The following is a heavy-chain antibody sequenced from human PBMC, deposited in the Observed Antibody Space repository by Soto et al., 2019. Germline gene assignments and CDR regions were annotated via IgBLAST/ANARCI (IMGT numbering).Heavy chain of an antibody. D-gene: IGHD5-12*01. Sequence: SPTLSLTCAISGDSVSSNTASWNWIRQSPSRGLEWLGRTYFRSKWYNDYAVSVKSRIIINPDTSNNQFSLQLNSVTPEDTAVYFCAKGDNLGPKTGYAFDPWGQGSMVTV. V-gene: IGHV6-1*01. J-gene: IGHJ5*02. CDR1: GDSVSSNTAS. CDR3: AKGDNLGPKTGYAFDP. CDR2: TYFRSKWYN.